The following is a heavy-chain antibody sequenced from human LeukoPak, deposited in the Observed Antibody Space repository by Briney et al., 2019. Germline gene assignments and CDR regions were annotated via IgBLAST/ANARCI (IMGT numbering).Heavy chain of an antibody. CDR2: IYYSGST. CDR1: GGSISSYY. D-gene: IGHD3-10*01. V-gene: IGHV4-59*01. J-gene: IGHJ4*02. Sequence: SETLSLTCTVSGGSISSYYWSWIRQPPGKGLEWIGYIYYSGSTNYNPSLKSRVTISVDTSKNQFSLKLSSVTAADTAVYYCARSGGGFREFEDYCGQGKLVTVSS. CDR3: ARSGGGFREFEDY.